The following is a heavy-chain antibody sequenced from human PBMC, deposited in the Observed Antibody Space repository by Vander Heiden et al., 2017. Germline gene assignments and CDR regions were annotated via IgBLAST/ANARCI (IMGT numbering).Heavy chain of an antibody. Sequence: QGRLVQSVAEEKKPGDPVKSSCKPSGCTGTDYALHWVRQAPGPGLEWMGWINPNTCVTNHAQRFQGRVTMTRDTSISTAYMEVSRLRSDDSALYFCARIYYDSGGAPPWFDPWGQGTLVIVFS. D-gene: IGHD3-22*01. J-gene: IGHJ5*01. V-gene: IGHV1-2*02. CDR3: ARIYYDSGGAPPWFDP. CDR2: INPNTCVT. CDR1: GCTGTDYA.